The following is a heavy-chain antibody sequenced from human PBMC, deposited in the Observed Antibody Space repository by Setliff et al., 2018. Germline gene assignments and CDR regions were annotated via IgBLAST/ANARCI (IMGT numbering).Heavy chain of an antibody. Sequence: GGSLRLSCAASGFTFSYAWMHWVRQAPGKGLEWVGRSKGKTAGGAIDYAAPVKGRFTISRDDSKNTLYLQMSSLKTEDTAMYYCTTDRAACSGSSCYNGFDVWGQGTMVTVSS. CDR1: GFTFSYAW. D-gene: IGHD2-2*02. CDR2: SKGKTAGGAI. V-gene: IGHV3-15*07. CDR3: TTDRAACSGSSCYNGFDV. J-gene: IGHJ3*01.